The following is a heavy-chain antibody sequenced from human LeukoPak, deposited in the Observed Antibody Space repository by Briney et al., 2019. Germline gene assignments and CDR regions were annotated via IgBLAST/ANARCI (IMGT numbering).Heavy chain of an antibody. CDR3: TGHFGVAQNWFDP. J-gene: IGHJ5*02. V-gene: IGHV3-73*01. D-gene: IGHD3-3*01. CDR2: IRSKANSYAT. CDR1: GFTFSGSA. Sequence: GGSLRLSCAASGFTFSGSAMHWVRQASGKGLEWVGRIRSKANSYATAYAASVKGRFTISRDDSKNTAYLQMNSLKTEDTAVYYCTGHFGVAQNWFDPWGQGTLVTVCS.